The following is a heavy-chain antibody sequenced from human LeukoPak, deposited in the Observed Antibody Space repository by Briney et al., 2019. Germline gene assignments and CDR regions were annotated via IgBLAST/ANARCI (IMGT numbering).Heavy chain of an antibody. Sequence: GGSLRLSCAAAGFTVSTYPMHWVRQAPGKGLEWVALISYDGSNKYYADSVGGRFTISRDNSKNTLYLQMNSLRAEDTAVFYCARAGIAVAGSTYMDVWGEGTTVTVSS. CDR2: ISYDGSNK. J-gene: IGHJ6*03. V-gene: IGHV3-30*04. D-gene: IGHD6-19*01. CDR3: ARAGIAVAGSTYMDV. CDR1: GFTVSTYP.